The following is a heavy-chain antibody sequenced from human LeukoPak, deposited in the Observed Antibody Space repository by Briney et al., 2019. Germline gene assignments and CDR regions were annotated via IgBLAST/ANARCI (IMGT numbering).Heavy chain of an antibody. J-gene: IGHJ4*02. D-gene: IGHD3-16*01. CDR3: AKITAPIRGHFDY. Sequence: GGSLRLSCAASGFTFNSYAMSWVRQAPGKGLEWVSAISGSGGSTYYADSVKGRFTISRDNSKNTLYLQMNSLRAEDTAVYYCAKITAPIRGHFDYWGQGTLVTVSS. V-gene: IGHV3-23*01. CDR1: GFTFNSYA. CDR2: ISGSGGST.